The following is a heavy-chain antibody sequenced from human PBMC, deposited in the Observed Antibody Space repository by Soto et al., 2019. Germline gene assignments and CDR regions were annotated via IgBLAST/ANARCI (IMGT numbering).Heavy chain of an antibody. V-gene: IGHV3-33*01. Sequence: GGSLRLSCAASGFTFSSYGMHWVRQAPGKGLEWVAVIWYDGSNKYYTDSVKGRFTISRDNSKNTLYLQMNSLRAEDTAVYYCARDIVVVTAPNYYYYYGMDVWGQGTTVTVSS. CDR1: GFTFSSYG. J-gene: IGHJ6*02. CDR3: ARDIVVVTAPNYYYYYGMDV. CDR2: IWYDGSNK. D-gene: IGHD2-21*02.